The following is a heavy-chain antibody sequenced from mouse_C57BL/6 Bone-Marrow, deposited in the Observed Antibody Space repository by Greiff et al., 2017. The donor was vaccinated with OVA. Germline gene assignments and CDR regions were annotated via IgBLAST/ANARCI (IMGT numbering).Heavy chain of an antibody. CDR3: ASSYYYGSSFPFAY. J-gene: IGHJ3*01. CDR2: IWGVGST. D-gene: IGHD1-1*01. CDR1: GFSLTSYG. V-gene: IGHV2-6*01. Sequence: QVQLQQSGPGLVAPSQSLSITCTVSGFSLTSYGVDWVRQSPGKGLEWLGVIWGVGSTNYNSALKSRLSISKDNSKSQVFLKMNSLQTDDTAMYYCASSYYYGSSFPFAYWGQGTLVTVSA.